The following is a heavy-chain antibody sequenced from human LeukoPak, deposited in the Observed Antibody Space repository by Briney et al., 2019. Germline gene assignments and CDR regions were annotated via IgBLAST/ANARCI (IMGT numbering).Heavy chain of an antibody. V-gene: IGHV3-30-3*01. D-gene: IGHD5-18*01. CDR1: GFTFSSYA. J-gene: IGHJ4*02. CDR2: ISYDGSNK. CDR3: ARASRGYSYGSGY. Sequence: GRSLRLSCAASGFTFSSYAMHWVRQAPGKGLEWVAVISYDGSNKYYADSVRGRFTISRDNSKNTLYLQMNSLRAEDTAVYYCARASRGYSYGSGYWGQGTLVTVSS.